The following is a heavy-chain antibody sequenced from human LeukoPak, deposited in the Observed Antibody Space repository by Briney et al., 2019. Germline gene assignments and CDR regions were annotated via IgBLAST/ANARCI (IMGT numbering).Heavy chain of an antibody. J-gene: IGHJ4*02. CDR3: AKEEDIVVVPAAIY. Sequence: GGSLRLSCAASGFTFSSYAMSWVRQAPGKGLEWVSAISGSGGSAYYADSVKGRFTISRDNSKNTLYLQMNSLRAEDTAVYYCAKEEDIVVVPAAIYWGQGTLVTVSS. CDR2: ISGSGGSA. V-gene: IGHV3-23*01. D-gene: IGHD2-2*02. CDR1: GFTFSSYA.